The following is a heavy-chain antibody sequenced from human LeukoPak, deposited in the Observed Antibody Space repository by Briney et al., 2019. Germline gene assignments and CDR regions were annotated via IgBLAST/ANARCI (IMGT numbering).Heavy chain of an antibody. CDR3: ARDPGSTHYYDSSGYFMGVDY. CDR2: ISAYNGNT. Sequence: ASVKVSCKASGYTFTSYGISWVRQAPGQGLEWMGWISAYNGNTNYAQKLQGRVTMTTDTSTSTAYMELRSLRSDDTAVYYCARDPGSTHYYDSSGYFMGVDYWGQGTLVTVSS. D-gene: IGHD3-22*01. CDR1: GYTFTSYG. V-gene: IGHV1-18*01. J-gene: IGHJ4*02.